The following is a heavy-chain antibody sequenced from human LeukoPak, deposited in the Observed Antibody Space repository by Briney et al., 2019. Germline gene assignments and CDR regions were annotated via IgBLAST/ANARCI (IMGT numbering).Heavy chain of an antibody. CDR3: ARDQPLMALDI. J-gene: IGHJ3*02. CDR2: IYYSEST. Sequence: PSETLSLTCTVPGGSFSSYYWSWIWQPPGKGLEWIGYIYYSESTNYNPSLMSRVTISVDTSKNQFSLKLSSVTAADTAVYYCARDQPLMALDIWGQGTMVTVSS. V-gene: IGHV4-59*01. CDR1: GGSFSSYY.